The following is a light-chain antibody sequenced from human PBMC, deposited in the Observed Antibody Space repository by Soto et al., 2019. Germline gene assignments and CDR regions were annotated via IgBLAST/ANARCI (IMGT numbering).Light chain of an antibody. V-gene: IGLV2-14*01. CDR2: DVS. CDR1: SSDVGGYNY. J-gene: IGLJ1*01. Sequence: QSVLTQPASVSGSPGQSITISCTGTSSDVGGYNYVSWYHQHPGKAPKLMNYDVSNRPSGVSHRVSGSQSGNQASLPISGLQAGDEADYHYSSYTRSSTLYSFRTGTKGPV. CDR3: SSYTRSSTLYS.